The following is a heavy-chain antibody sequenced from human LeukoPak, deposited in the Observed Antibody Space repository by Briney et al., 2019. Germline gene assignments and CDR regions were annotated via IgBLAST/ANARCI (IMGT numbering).Heavy chain of an antibody. CDR3: ATFYGYSNTWYYPYFDN. CDR2: MYYSGST. V-gene: IGHV4-39*01. Sequence: PAETVSLICTVSGGSISSSSYYWGGIRQPPGKGLEWIGSMYYSGSTFYNPSLRSRVTISVDTSKNQFSLRPSSMTAADTAVYYCATFYGYSNTWYYPYFDNWGHGTLGSVSS. D-gene: IGHD6-13*01. J-gene: IGHJ4*01. CDR1: GGSISSSSYY.